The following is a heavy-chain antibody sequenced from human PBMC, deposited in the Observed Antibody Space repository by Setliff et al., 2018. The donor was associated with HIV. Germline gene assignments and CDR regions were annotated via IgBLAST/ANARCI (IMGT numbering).Heavy chain of an antibody. D-gene: IGHD1-26*01. CDR1: GYSFTSYW. J-gene: IGHJ3*02. V-gene: IGHV5-51*01. Sequence: GESLTISCKGSGYSFTSYWIGWVRQMPGKGLEWMGIIYPDDSVTRYSPSFQGQVTISADKSISTAYLQWSSLKASDSAMYFCARSDSGTYPDAFNIWGQGTMVTVS. CDR3: ARSDSGTYPDAFNI. CDR2: IYPDDSVT.